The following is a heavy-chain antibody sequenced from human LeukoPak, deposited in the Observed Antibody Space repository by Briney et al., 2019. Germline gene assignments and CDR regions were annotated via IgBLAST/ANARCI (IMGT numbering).Heavy chain of an antibody. CDR3: ARVRYSSSWRYYFDY. CDR1: GGSISSSRYY. D-gene: IGHD6-13*01. CDR2: VYYSGST. J-gene: IGHJ4*02. V-gene: IGHV4-39*07. Sequence: PSETLSLTCTVSGGSISSSRYYWGWIRQPPGKGLEWIGSVYYSGSTNYNPSLKSRVTISVDTSKNQFSLKLSSVTAADTAVYYCARVRYSSSWRYYFDYWGQGTLVTVSS.